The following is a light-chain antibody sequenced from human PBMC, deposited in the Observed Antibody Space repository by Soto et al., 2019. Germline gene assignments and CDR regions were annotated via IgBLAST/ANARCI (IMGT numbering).Light chain of an antibody. CDR1: RSVSNY. Sequence: EIVLTQSPATLSLSPGERATLSCRASRSVSNYLAWYQQKPGQAPRLLIYDASNRATGIPARFSGSGSGTDFTLTISSLEPEDFAVYYCLQRNSWLSFGGGTKVEIK. CDR3: LQRNSWLS. J-gene: IGKJ4*01. CDR2: DAS. V-gene: IGKV3-11*01.